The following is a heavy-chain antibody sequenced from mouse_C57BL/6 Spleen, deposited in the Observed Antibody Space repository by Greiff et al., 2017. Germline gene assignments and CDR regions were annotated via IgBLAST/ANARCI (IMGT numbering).Heavy chain of an antibody. CDR1: GYTFTSYW. Sequence: QVQLQQPGTELVKPGASVKLSCKASGYTFTSYWMHWVKQRPGQGLEWIGNINPSNGGTNYNEKFKSKATLTVDKSSSTAYMQLSSLTSEDSAVYYCARNDGSSPPWYFDVWGTGTTVTVSS. V-gene: IGHV1-53*01. J-gene: IGHJ1*03. D-gene: IGHD1-1*01. CDR3: ARNDGSSPPWYFDV. CDR2: INPSNGGT.